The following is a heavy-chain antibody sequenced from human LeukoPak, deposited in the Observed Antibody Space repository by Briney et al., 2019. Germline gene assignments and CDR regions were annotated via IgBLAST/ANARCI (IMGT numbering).Heavy chain of an antibody. CDR2: VKQDGSEK. CDR3: ARDDCSSISCYHNWFDP. D-gene: IGHD2-2*01. J-gene: IGHJ5*02. Sequence: GGSLRLSCAASGFTSSSYWMSWVRQAPGKGLEWVANVKQDGSEKYYVDSVKGRFTISRDNAKNSLYLQMNSLRAEDTAVYYCARDDCSSISCYHNWFDPWGQGTLVTVSA. CDR1: GFTSSSYW. V-gene: IGHV3-7*01.